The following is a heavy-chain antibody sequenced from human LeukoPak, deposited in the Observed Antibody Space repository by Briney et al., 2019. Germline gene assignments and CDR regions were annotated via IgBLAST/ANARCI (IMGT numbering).Heavy chain of an antibody. CDR1: GYTFTGYY. Sequence: GASVKVSCKASGYTFTGYYMHWVRQAPGQGLEWMGWINPNSGGTNYAQKFQGRVTMTRDTSISTAYMELSRLRSDDTAVYYCARDPDYYYDSSGYYRPHYWGQGTLVTVSS. J-gene: IGHJ4*02. V-gene: IGHV1-2*02. CDR2: INPNSGGT. D-gene: IGHD3-22*01. CDR3: ARDPDYYYDSSGYYRPHY.